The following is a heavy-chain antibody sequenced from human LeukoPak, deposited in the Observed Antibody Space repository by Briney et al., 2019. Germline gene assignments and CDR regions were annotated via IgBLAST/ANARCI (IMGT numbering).Heavy chain of an antibody. CDR2: IKQDGSEK. J-gene: IGHJ4*02. CDR1: GFTFSSYG. D-gene: IGHD7-27*01. CDR3: VRKLGRYFDY. V-gene: IGHV3-7*01. Sequence: GSLRLSCAAYGFTFSSYGMHWVRQAPGKGLEWVANIKQDGSEKYYVDSVKGRFTIPRDNAKNSLYLQMNSLRAEDTAVHYCVRKLGRYFDYWGQGTLVTVSS.